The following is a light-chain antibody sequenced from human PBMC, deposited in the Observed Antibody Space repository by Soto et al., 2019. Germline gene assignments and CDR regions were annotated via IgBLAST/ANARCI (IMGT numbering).Light chain of an antibody. Sequence: QSVLTQPASVSGSPGQSITISCTGTSSDVGGYNYVSWYQQHPGKAPKLMIYDVSNRPSGVSNRFSGSKSGNTASLTISGLLAEDEADDYCSSYTRSSSLVVFGGGTKLTVL. CDR2: DVS. CDR3: SSYTRSSSLVV. J-gene: IGLJ2*01. CDR1: SSDVGGYNY. V-gene: IGLV2-14*01.